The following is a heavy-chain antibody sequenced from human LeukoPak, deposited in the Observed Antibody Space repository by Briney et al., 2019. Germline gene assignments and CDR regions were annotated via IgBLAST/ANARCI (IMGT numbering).Heavy chain of an antibody. J-gene: IGHJ5*02. CDR1: GFKFDEYA. D-gene: IGHD4-23*01. CDR3: ARGGSNYVGTEGWFDP. V-gene: IGHV3-9*01. Sequence: PGGSLRLSCAASGFKFDEYAMHWVRQAPGKGLEWVSGISWDSASIGYGDSVKGRFTISRDNPKSSMYLQMNSLRGEDTAVYYCARGGSNYVGTEGWFDPWGQGTLVTVSS. CDR2: ISWDSASI.